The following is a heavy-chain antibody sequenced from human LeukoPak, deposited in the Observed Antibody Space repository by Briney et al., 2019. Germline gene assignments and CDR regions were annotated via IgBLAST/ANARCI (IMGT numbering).Heavy chain of an antibody. CDR2: IRPSGDNT. CDR1: GFTFSSYD. V-gene: IGHV3-23*01. Sequence: PGGSLRLSCAASGFTFSSYDMTWVRQAPGRGLEWVSSIRPSGDNTYYADSVKGRFSISRDNSKNTLYLQMNSLRAEDTAVYYCAKDRSWNNILTGYYIYDYDNWGQGTLVTVSS. CDR3: AKDRSWNNILTGYYIYDYDN. J-gene: IGHJ4*02. D-gene: IGHD3-9*01.